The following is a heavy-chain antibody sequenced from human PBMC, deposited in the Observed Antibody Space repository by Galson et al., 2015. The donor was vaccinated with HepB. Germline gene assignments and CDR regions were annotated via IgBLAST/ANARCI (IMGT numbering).Heavy chain of an antibody. V-gene: IGHV3-30*08. Sequence: SLRLSCAASAFTFGSYAMHWVRQAPGKGLEWVAVTSYDGNNKHYADFLKGRFTISRDNSKNTMYLQMTSLRADDTALYYCARGGQLWFGGDVFDIWGQGTMVTVSS. CDR1: AFTFGSYA. J-gene: IGHJ3*02. CDR2: TSYDGNNK. CDR3: ARGGQLWFGGDVFDI. D-gene: IGHD5-18*01.